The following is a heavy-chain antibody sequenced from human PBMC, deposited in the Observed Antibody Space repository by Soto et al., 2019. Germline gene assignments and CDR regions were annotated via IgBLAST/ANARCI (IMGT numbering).Heavy chain of an antibody. Sequence: LSLTCSVSGGSISSGDYYWSWIRQPPGKGLEWIGYIYYSGSTYYNPSLKSRVTISVDTSKNQFSLKLSSVTAADTAVYYCARGEGRIVLVPAAIFVYWGQGTLVTVS. J-gene: IGHJ4*02. CDR2: IYYSGST. D-gene: IGHD2-2*01. V-gene: IGHV4-30-4*01. CDR3: ARGEGRIVLVPAAIFVY. CDR1: GGSISSGDYY.